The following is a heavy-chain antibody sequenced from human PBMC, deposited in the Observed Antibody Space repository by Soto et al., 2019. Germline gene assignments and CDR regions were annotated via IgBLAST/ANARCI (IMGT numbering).Heavy chain of an antibody. CDR3: ARDPQLKWLRFNRGDAFDI. CDR2: IWYDGSNK. V-gene: IGHV3-33*01. CDR1: GFTFSSYG. Sequence: PGGSLRLSCAASGFTFSSYGMHWVRQAPGKGLEWVAVIWYDGSNKYYADSVKGRFTISRDNSKNTLYLQMNSLRAEDTAVYYCARDPQLKWLRFNRGDAFDIWGQGTMVTVSS. J-gene: IGHJ3*02. D-gene: IGHD5-12*01.